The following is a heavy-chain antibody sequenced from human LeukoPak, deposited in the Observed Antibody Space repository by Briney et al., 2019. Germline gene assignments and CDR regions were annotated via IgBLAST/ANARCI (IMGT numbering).Heavy chain of an antibody. CDR3: ARDQGYYDSQTLDY. D-gene: IGHD3-22*01. V-gene: IGHV3-33*01. CDR1: GFTFSSYG. CDR2: IWYDGSNK. Sequence: LGGSLRLSCAASGFTFSSYGMHWVRQAPGKGLEWVAVIWYDGSNKYYADSVKGRFTISRDNSKNTLYLQMNSLRAEDTAVYYCARDQGYYDSQTLDYWGQGTLVTVSS. J-gene: IGHJ4*02.